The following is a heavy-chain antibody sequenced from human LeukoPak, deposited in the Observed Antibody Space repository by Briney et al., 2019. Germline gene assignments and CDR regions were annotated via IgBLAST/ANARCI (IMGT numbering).Heavy chain of an antibody. CDR2: TYYRSKWYN. J-gene: IGHJ4*02. Sequence: SQTLSLTCAISEDGVSSDSAAWNWIRQSPSRGLEWLGRTYYRSKWYNEYAVSVKSRITINPDTSKNQFSLQLNSVSPEDTAVYYCARVNSWTEEPDTGFDYWGQGILVTVSS. D-gene: IGHD1-14*01. CDR3: ARVNSWTEEPDTGFDY. CDR1: EDGVSSDSAA. V-gene: IGHV6-1*01.